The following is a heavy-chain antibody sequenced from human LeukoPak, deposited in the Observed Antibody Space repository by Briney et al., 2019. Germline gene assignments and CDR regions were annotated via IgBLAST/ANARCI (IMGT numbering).Heavy chain of an antibody. CDR2: ISSLSGTI. V-gene: IGHV3-48*01. Sequence: GGSLRLSCAASGFIFSSYSMNWVRQAPGEGLEWVSYISSLSGTIYYADSVKGRFTISRDNAKNTLYLQMNSLRAEDTAVYYCARELVRGVRIPGYWGQGTLVTVSS. CDR3: ARELVRGVRIPGY. CDR1: GFIFSSYS. D-gene: IGHD3-10*01. J-gene: IGHJ4*02.